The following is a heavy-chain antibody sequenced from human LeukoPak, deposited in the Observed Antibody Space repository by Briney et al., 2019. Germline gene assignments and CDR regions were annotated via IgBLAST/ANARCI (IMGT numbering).Heavy chain of an antibody. V-gene: IGHV3-23*01. Sequence: GGSLRLSCAASGFTFSSYAMSWVRQAPGKGLEWVSAISGSGGSTYYADSVKGRFTISRDNSKNTLYLQMNSLRAGDTAVYYCAMPAPIVGATAGFDYWGQGTLVTVSS. CDR2: ISGSGGST. D-gene: IGHD1-26*01. CDR1: GFTFSSYA. J-gene: IGHJ4*02. CDR3: AMPAPIVGATAGFDY.